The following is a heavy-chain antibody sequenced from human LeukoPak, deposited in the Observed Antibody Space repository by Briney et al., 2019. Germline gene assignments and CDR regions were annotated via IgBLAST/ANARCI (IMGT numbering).Heavy chain of an antibody. CDR3: AREVYYYGSGSGLYYFDS. CDR1: GFTVSTYY. J-gene: IGHJ4*02. D-gene: IGHD3-10*01. CDR2: ILSGDNT. V-gene: IGHV3-53*01. Sequence: GGSLRLSCAASGFTVSTYYMSWVRQAPGKGLEWVSVILSGDNTYYADSVKGRFTISRDNSNNTLSLQMNSLRVEDTAVYYCAREVYYYGSGSGLYYFDSWGQGTLVTVSS.